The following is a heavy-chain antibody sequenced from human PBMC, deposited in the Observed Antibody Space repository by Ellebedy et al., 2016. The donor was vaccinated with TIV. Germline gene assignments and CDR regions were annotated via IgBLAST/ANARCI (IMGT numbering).Heavy chain of an antibody. CDR1: GFTFTSYS. CDR2: ISTSSTYI. D-gene: IGHD1-26*01. Sequence: GESLKISCAASGFTFTSYSMNWVRLAPGQGLEWVSSISTSSTYILYAHSVKGRFTISRDNAKNSLYLQMNSLRSEDTAVYYCANSGSFYGERSKSHDAFDIWGRGTMVTVSS. J-gene: IGHJ3*02. V-gene: IGHV3-21*01. CDR3: ANSGSFYGERSKSHDAFDI.